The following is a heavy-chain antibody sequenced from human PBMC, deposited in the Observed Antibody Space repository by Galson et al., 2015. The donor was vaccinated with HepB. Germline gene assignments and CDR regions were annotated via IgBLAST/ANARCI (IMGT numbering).Heavy chain of an antibody. CDR1: GFTFSGSA. Sequence: SLRLSCAASGFTFSGSAIHWVRQASGKGLEWVAVISSDGRNKYYADSVKGRFTISRDNSKNTLDLQMNSLRAEDTAVYYCARPPRNGYNYRGIYYFDYWGQGTLVTVSS. J-gene: IGHJ4*02. V-gene: IGHV3-30*04. D-gene: IGHD5-24*01. CDR2: ISSDGRNK. CDR3: ARPPRNGYNYRGIYYFDY.